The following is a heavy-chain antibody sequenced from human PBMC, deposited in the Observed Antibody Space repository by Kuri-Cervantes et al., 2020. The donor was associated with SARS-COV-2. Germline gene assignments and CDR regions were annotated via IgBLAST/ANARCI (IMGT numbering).Heavy chain of an antibody. J-gene: IGHJ4*02. CDR2: IDWDDDK. V-gene: IGHV2-70*04. CDR1: GFSLNTNGNR. CDR3: ARMGDGYDFEY. Sequence: SGPTLVKLTETLTVTCTFSGFSLNTNGNRVSWIRQTPGKALEWLARIDWDDDKFYSTSLKSRLIISKDTSKNQVVLTLTNVDPGDTGTYYCARMGDGYDFEYWGQGTLVTVSS. D-gene: IGHD5-24*01.